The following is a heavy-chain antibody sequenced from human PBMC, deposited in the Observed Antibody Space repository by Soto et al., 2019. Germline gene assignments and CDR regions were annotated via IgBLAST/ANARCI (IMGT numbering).Heavy chain of an antibody. J-gene: IGHJ4*02. D-gene: IGHD2-2*01. CDR2: IYRGGSDT. Sequence: LKISCKGSGYSFTSYWISWVREVRGKGLEWIGIIYRGGSDTRYSSYFQGQVTISADKSISTAYLWWTRLKCSHTVMYYWARLRTPALFDYWGQGTLVTVFS. V-gene: IGHV5-51*01. CDR1: GYSFTSYW. CDR3: ARLRTPALFDY.